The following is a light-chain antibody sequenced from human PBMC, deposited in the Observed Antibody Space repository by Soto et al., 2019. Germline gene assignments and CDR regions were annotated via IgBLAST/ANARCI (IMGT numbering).Light chain of an antibody. J-gene: IGLJ1*01. Sequence: QSVLTQPPSVSGAPGQRVTISCTGSSSNIGAGYDVHWYQQLPGRVPKLLIYGNTNRPSGVPDRFSGSKSGTSASLAITGLQAEDEADYYCQSYDSSLGVFGTGTKLTGL. CDR3: QSYDSSLGV. CDR2: GNT. CDR1: SSNIGAGYD. V-gene: IGLV1-40*01.